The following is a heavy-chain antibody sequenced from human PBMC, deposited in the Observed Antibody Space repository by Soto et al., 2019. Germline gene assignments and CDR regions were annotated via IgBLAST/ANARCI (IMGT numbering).Heavy chain of an antibody. J-gene: IGHJ5*02. Sequence: QVQLQQWGAGLLKPSETLSLTCAVYGGSFSGYYWSWIRQPPGKGLEWIGEINHSGSTNSNPSLTSPVTISVDASKNQFSLKLSSVTAADTAVYYCARVSYQVYIAARPGWFDPWGQGTLVTVSS. V-gene: IGHV4-34*01. CDR2: INHSGST. CDR3: ARVSYQVYIAARPGWFDP. D-gene: IGHD6-6*01. CDR1: GGSFSGYY.